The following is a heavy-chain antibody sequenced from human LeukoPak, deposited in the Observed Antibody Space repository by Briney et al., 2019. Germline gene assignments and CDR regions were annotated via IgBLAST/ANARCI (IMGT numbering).Heavy chain of an antibody. CDR1: GGPFSGYY. CDR3: ARGYNWNYVLNFDY. V-gene: IGHV4-34*01. D-gene: IGHD1-7*01. J-gene: IGHJ4*02. Sequence: SETLSLTCAVYGGPFSGYYWSWIRQPPGKGLEWIGEINHSGSTNYNPSLKGRVTISVDTSKNQFSLKLSSVTAADTAVYYCARGYNWNYVLNFDYWGQGTLVTVSS. CDR2: INHSGST.